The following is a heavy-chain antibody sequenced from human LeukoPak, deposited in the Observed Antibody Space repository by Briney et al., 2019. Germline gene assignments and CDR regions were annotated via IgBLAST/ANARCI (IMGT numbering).Heavy chain of an antibody. Sequence: SETLSLTCTVSGSSMSSDYYWGWIRQPPGQGLEWIGYIYYSGSTNYNPSLKSRVTISVDTSENQFSLKLSSVTAADTAVYYCARGSSGWSNWFDPWGQGTLVTVSS. CDR3: ARGSSGWSNWFDP. CDR2: IYYSGST. D-gene: IGHD6-19*01. V-gene: IGHV4-61*01. J-gene: IGHJ5*02. CDR1: GSSMSSDYY.